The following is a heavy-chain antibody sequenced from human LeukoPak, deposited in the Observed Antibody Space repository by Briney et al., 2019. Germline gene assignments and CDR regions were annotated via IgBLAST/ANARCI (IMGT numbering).Heavy chain of an antibody. V-gene: IGHV3-23*01. J-gene: IGHJ4*02. CDR2: ISAGGSGT. CDR3: ARRGEYYRAFDY. D-gene: IGHD3-10*01. CDR1: GFTFTSYA. Sequence: GGSLRLSCAASGFTFTSYAMSWVRQAPGKGLEWVSAISAGGSGTYYADSVKGRFTISRDNSKNTLYLQMNSMRADDTAVYYCARRGEYYRAFDYWGQGTLVTVSS.